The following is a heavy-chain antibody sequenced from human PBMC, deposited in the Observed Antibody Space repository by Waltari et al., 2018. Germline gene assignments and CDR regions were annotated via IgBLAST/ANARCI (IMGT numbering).Heavy chain of an antibody. Sequence: EVQLVQSGAEVKKPGESLKISCKGSGYSFTSYWIGWVRQMPGQGLEWRGIIYPGDSDTRYSPSFQGQFTISADKSISTAYLQWSSLKASDTAMYYCARHSRSGYDLGPFDYWGQGTLVTVSS. CDR3: ARHSRSGYDLGPFDY. CDR1: GYSFTSYW. J-gene: IGHJ4*02. CDR2: IYPGDSDT. D-gene: IGHD5-12*01. V-gene: IGHV5-51*01.